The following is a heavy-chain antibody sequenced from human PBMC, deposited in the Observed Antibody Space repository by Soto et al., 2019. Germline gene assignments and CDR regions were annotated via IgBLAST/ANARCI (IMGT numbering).Heavy chain of an antibody. J-gene: IGHJ6*02. CDR1: GGSISSYY. V-gene: IGHV4-59*01. D-gene: IGHD3-10*01. CDR3: ARDLPDMVRGVSNYYYYGMDV. CDR2: IYYSGST. Sequence: SETLSLTCTVSGGSISSYYWSWIRQPPGKGLEWIGYIYYSGSTNYNPSLKSRVTISVDTSKNQFSLKLSSVTAADTAVYYCARDLPDMVRGVSNYYYYGMDVWGQGTTVTVSS.